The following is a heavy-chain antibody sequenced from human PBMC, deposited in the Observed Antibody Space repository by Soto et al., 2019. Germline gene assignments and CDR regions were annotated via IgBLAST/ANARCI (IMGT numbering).Heavy chain of an antibody. V-gene: IGHV3-23*01. CDR2: ISDSGGDT. J-gene: IGHJ4*02. CDR3: AKRVEYSSSTHYFDY. CDR1: GFTFSGYA. D-gene: IGHD6-6*01. Sequence: EVQLLESGGGLVQPGGSLRLACAASGFTFSGYAMSWVRQAPGKGLEWVSAISDSGGDTYYADSVKGRFTIARDNSENTLYLRMNSLRAEDTAVYYCAKRVEYSSSTHYFDYWGQGTLVTVSS.